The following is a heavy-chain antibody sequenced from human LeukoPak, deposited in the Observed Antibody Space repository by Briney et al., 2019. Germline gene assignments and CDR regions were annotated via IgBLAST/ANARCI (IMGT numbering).Heavy chain of an antibody. CDR2: INHSGSN. CDR1: GESFSGYY. D-gene: IGHD5-12*01. Sequence: PSEXLSLTCAVSGESFSGYYWSWLRQPPGKGLEWIGEINHSGSNNYSPSLTSRGTISLETSNNQFSLRLSSLTAADTAVYYCARGLRKWLRDPFNYWGQGTLVTVSS. J-gene: IGHJ4*02. V-gene: IGHV4-34*01. CDR3: ARGLRKWLRDPFNY.